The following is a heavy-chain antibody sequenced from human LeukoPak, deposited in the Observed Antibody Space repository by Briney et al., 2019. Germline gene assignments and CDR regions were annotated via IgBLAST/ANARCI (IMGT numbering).Heavy chain of an antibody. CDR3: ATEVTTTVTRFHYMDV. CDR2: FDPEDGET. Sequence: ASVKVSCKVSGYTLTELSMHWVRQAPGKGLEWMGGFDPEDGETIYAQKFQGRVTMTEDTSTDTAYMELGSLRSEDTAVYYCATEVTTTVTRFHYMDVWGKGTTVTVSS. J-gene: IGHJ6*03. CDR1: GYTLTELS. V-gene: IGHV1-24*01. D-gene: IGHD4-11*01.